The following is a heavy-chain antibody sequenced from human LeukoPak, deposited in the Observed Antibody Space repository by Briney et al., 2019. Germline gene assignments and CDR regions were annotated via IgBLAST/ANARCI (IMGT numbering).Heavy chain of an antibody. V-gene: IGHV3-23*01. Sequence: GGSLRLSCAASGFTFSSYAMSWVRQAPGKGLEWVSAISGSGGSTYYADSVKGRFTISRDTSKSTLYLQMNSLRAEDTALYYCAKSLGELSFIIDYWGQGTLVTVSS. D-gene: IGHD3-16*02. CDR2: ISGSGGST. J-gene: IGHJ4*02. CDR3: AKSLGELSFIIDY. CDR1: GFTFSSYA.